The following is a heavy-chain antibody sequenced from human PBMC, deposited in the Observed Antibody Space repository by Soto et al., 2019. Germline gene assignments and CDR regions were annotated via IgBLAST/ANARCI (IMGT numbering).Heavy chain of an antibody. Sequence: EVQLLESGGGLVQPGGSLRLSCAASGFTFSSYAMSWVRQAPGKGLEWVSAISGSGGSTYYADSVKGRFTISRDNSKNPLYLQMNSLRAEDTAVYYCAKDLGLRLSGESRDYWGQGTLVTVSS. CDR1: GFTFSSYA. J-gene: IGHJ4*02. CDR2: ISGSGGST. CDR3: AKDLGLRLSGESRDY. D-gene: IGHD3-16*01. V-gene: IGHV3-23*01.